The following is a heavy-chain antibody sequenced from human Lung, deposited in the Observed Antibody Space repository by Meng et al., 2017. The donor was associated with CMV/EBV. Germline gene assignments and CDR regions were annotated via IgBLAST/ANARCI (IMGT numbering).Heavy chain of an antibody. D-gene: IGHD2-8*02. V-gene: IGHV3-53*01. CDR2: IYSGVNT. J-gene: IGHJ5*02. CDR3: AGGWSMRVPSRPLGWFDP. Sequence: GEALKISCAASGFTVSNSYMSWVRQAPGKGLEQVSVIYSGVNTFFADSVKGRFSISRDSSKNTFYLQMNGLSAEDTAVDYWAGGWSMRVPSRPLGWFDPWGQGTLVTVSS. CDR1: GFTVSNSY.